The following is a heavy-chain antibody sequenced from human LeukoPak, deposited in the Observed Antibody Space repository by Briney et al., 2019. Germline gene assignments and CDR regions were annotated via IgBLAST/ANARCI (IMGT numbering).Heavy chain of an antibody. CDR2: IYYSGST. Sequence: SETLSLTCTVSGGSISSSGYYWGWIRQPPGKGLEWIGSIYYSGSTYYNPSLKSRVTISVDTSKNQFSLKLSSVTAADTAVYYCARLIAAPGGYYYYYYYMDVWGKGTTVTVSS. CDR1: GGSISSSGYY. CDR3: ARLIAAPGGYYYYYYYMDV. V-gene: IGHV4-39*01. D-gene: IGHD6-13*01. J-gene: IGHJ6*03.